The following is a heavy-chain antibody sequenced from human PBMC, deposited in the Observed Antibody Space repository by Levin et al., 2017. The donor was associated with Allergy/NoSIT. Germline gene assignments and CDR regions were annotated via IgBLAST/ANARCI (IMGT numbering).Heavy chain of an antibody. J-gene: IGHJ6*02. V-gene: IGHV4-59*01. D-gene: IGHD4-17*01. CDR3: AGDRTTVTTGGQYYYYGMDV. CDR2: IHYNGST. Sequence: SQTLSLTCTVSGGSITGSHWSWIRQPPGKGLEWIGYIHYNGSTKYNPSLTSRVTISVDTSKKQLSLKLRSVTAADTAVYYCAGDRTTVTTGGQYYYYGMDVWGRGTTVTVSS. CDR1: GGSITGSH.